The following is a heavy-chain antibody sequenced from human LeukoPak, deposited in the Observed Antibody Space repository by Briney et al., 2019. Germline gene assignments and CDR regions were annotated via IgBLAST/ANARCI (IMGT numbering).Heavy chain of an antibody. CDR1: GFTFSSCA. CDR2: ISGSGGST. V-gene: IGHV3-23*01. D-gene: IGHD3-10*01. CDR3: AKGIWFGELLTADAFDI. J-gene: IGHJ3*02. Sequence: GGSLRLSCAASGFTFSSCAMSWVRQAPGKGLEWVSAISGSGGSTYYADSVKGRFTISRDNSKNTLYLQMNSLRAEDTAVYYCAKGIWFGELLTADAFDIWGQGTTVTVSS.